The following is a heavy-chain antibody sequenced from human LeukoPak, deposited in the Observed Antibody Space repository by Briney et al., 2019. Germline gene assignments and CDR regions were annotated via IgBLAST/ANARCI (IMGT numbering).Heavy chain of an antibody. CDR3: ARSTYYGSGNDF. J-gene: IGHJ4*02. CDR1: GGSISTYY. CDR2: IDYSGDT. Sequence: PSETLSLTCTVSGGSISTYYWSWIRQPPGERLEWIGYIDYSGDTNYNPSLNSRVTISVDTSKNQVSLKLNSLTAADTAVYYCARSTYYGSGNDFWGQGTLVTVSS. V-gene: IGHV4-59*01. D-gene: IGHD3-10*01.